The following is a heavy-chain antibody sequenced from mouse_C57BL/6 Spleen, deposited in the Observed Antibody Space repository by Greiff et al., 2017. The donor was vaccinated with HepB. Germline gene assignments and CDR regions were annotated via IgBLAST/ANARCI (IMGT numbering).Heavy chain of an antibody. CDR1: GFNIKDDY. V-gene: IGHV14-4*01. CDR3: TTRDYDLLAWFAY. CDR2: IDPENGDT. J-gene: IGHJ3*01. Sequence: EVQLQQSGAELVRPGASVKLSCTASGFNIKDDYMHWVKQRPEQGLEWIGWIDPENGDTEYASKFQGKATITADTSSNTAYLQLSSLTSEDTAVYYCTTRDYDLLAWFAYWGQGTLVTVSA. D-gene: IGHD2-4*01.